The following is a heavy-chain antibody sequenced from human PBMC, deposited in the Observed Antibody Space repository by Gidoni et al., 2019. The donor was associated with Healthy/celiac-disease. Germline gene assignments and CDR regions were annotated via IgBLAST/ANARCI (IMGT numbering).Heavy chain of an antibody. J-gene: IGHJ6*02. D-gene: IGHD2-2*01. CDR3: ARGGYCSSTSCYYYYGMDV. Sequence: QVQLVESGGGVVQPGRPLGPSCPASGFTFSSYGMPWVRQAPGKGLEWVAVIWYDGSNKYYADSVKGRFTISRDNSKNTLYLQMNSLRAEDTAVYYCARGGYCSSTSCYYYYGMDVWGQGTTVTVSS. CDR1: GFTFSSYG. CDR2: IWYDGSNK. V-gene: IGHV3-33*01.